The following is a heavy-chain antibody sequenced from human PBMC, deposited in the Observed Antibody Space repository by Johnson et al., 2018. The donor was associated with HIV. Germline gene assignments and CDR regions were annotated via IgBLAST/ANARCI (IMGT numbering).Heavy chain of an antibody. Sequence: QVQLVESGGGLVQPGGSLRLSCAASGFTFSSFGLHWVRQAPGKGLEWVAVISYGGRNKYYVDSVKGRFTISRDDSKNTLYLQMNSLRPEDTALYYCAKGGPSGYRTFDIWGQGTMVTVSS. V-gene: IGHV3-30*18. CDR1: GFTFSSFG. CDR2: ISYGGRNK. J-gene: IGHJ3*02. D-gene: IGHD5-18*01. CDR3: AKGGPSGYRTFDI.